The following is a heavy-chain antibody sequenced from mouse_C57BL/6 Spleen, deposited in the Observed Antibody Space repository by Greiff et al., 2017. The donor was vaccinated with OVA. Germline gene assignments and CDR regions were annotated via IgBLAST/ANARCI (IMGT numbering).Heavy chain of an antibody. J-gene: IGHJ3*01. CDR1: GYTFTSYW. Sequence: QVQLQQPGAELVRPGSSVKLSCKASGYTFTSYWMDWVKQRPGQGLEWIGNIYPSDSETHYNQKFKDKATLTVDKSSSTAYMQLSSLTSEDSAVYYCARKGGYYPFAYWGQGTLVTVSA. CDR2: IYPSDSET. CDR3: ARKGGYYPFAY. V-gene: IGHV1-61*01. D-gene: IGHD2-3*01.